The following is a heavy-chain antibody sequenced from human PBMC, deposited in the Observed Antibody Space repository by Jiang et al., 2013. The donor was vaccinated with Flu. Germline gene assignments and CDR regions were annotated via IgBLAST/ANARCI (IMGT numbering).Heavy chain of an antibody. CDR2: LSYGST. Sequence: GLVKPSETLSLTCTVSGYSISSGYYWGWIRQPQEGAGVDWEYLSYGSTYYNPSLKSRVTISVDTSKNQFSLKLSSVTAADTAVYYCAETTYSSGWYYFDYWGQGTLVTVSS. CDR1: GYSISSGYY. D-gene: IGHD6-19*01. J-gene: IGHJ4*02. CDR3: AETTYSSGWYYFDY. V-gene: IGHV4-38-2*02.